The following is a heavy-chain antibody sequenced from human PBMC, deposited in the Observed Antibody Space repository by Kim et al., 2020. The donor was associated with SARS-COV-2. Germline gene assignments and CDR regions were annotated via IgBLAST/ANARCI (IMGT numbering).Heavy chain of an antibody. CDR2: INHSGST. V-gene: IGHV4-34*01. CDR3: ARGLRVGSGSSLDY. Sequence: SETLSLTCAVYGGSFSGYYWSWIRQPQGKGLEWIGEINHSGSTNYNPSLKSRVTISVDTSKNQFSLKLSSVTAADTAVYYCARGLRVGSGSSLDYWGQGTLVTVSS. CDR1: GGSFSGYY. J-gene: IGHJ4*02. D-gene: IGHD3-10*01.